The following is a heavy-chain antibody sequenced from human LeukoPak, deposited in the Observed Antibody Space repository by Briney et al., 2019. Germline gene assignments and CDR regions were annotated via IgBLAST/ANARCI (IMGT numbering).Heavy chain of an antibody. CDR2: IKSDGSST. CDR1: GFTFSSYW. J-gene: IGHJ4*02. V-gene: IGHV3-74*01. Sequence: PGGSLRLSCAASGFTFSSYWMHWVRQAPGKGLVWVSRIKSDGSSTSYAESAKGRFTISRDNAKNTLYLQMNSLSAEDTAVYYCARKDMLDYWGQGTLVTVSS. CDR3: ARKDMLDY.